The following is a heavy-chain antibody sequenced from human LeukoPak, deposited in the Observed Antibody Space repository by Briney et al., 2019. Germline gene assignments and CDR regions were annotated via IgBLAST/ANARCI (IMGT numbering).Heavy chain of an antibody. CDR1: GFTFSGYS. Sequence: PGGSLRLSCAASGFTFSGYSMNWVRQAPGKGLEWVSFISSSSSYIYYADSVKGRFTISRDNAKNSLYLQLNSLRAEDTAVYYCARSNQDDSSGYYYPGDGFSYDYWGQGTLVTVSS. J-gene: IGHJ4*02. V-gene: IGHV3-21*01. CDR2: ISSSSSYI. D-gene: IGHD3-22*01. CDR3: ARSNQDDSSGYYYPGDGFSYDY.